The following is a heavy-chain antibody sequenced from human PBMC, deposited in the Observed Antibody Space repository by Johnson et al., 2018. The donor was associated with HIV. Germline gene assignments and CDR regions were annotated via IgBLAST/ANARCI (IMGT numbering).Heavy chain of an antibody. J-gene: IGHJ3*02. D-gene: IGHD6-6*01. CDR3: ARGVTARAPLLI. V-gene: IGHV3-20*04. CDR2: INWNGGSI. CDR1: GFNFDDYA. Sequence: VRLVESGGGVVRPGGSLRLSCAASGFNFDDYAMSWVRQVPGKGLEGVSGINWNGGSIGYADSVKGRFTISRDNAKKSLYLQMNSLRDEDTAMYYCARGVTARAPLLIWGQGTMVTVSS.